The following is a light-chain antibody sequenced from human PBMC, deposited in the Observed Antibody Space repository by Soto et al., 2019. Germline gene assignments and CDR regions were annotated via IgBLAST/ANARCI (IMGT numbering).Light chain of an antibody. CDR2: ANT. J-gene: IGLJ1*01. V-gene: IGLV1-40*01. CDR3: QSYDSTVSTSGYV. Sequence: QSVLTQPPSVSGAPGQRVTISCTGSSSNIGAGYDVHWYQQLPGTAPKLLIYANTNRPSGVPDRFSGSKSGTSASLAITGLQAEDEADYYCQSYDSTVSTSGYVFGPGTKLTVL. CDR1: SSNIGAGYD.